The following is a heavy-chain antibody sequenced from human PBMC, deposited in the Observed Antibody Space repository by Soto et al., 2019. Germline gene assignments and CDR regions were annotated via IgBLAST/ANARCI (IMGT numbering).Heavy chain of an antibody. CDR3: SKDTGSSWYFHH. D-gene: IGHD6-13*01. CDR1: GFTFSSYA. V-gene: IGHV3-23*01. CDR2: ISGSGGST. J-gene: IGHJ1*01. Sequence: HPGGSLRLSCAASGFTFSSYAMSWVRQAPGKGLEWVSAISGSGGSTYYADSVKGRFTISRDNSKNTLYLQMNSLRAEDTAVYYCSKDTGSSWYFHHWGQGTLVTVSS.